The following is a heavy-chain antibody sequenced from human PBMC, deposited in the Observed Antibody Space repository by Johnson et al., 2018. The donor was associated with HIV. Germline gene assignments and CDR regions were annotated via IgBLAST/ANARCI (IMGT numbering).Heavy chain of an antibody. D-gene: IGHD6-13*01. CDR3: ARERAYSSSWYGDAFDI. CDR1: GFTFRNYA. CDR2: ISGSGGST. J-gene: IGHJ3*02. Sequence: VQLVESGGGLVQPGGSLRLSCAASGFTFRNYAMSWVRQAPGKGLEWVSGISGSGGSTYYADSVKGRFTISRDNSKNTLYLQMHSLRAEDTAVHYCARERAYSSSWYGDAFDIWGQGTMVTVSS. V-gene: IGHV3-23*04.